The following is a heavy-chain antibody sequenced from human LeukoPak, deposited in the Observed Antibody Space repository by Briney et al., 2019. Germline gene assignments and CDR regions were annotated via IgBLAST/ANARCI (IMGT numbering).Heavy chain of an antibody. CDR3: AKGEYSTSSSSFDY. CDR1: GFTLSDYA. D-gene: IGHD6-6*01. Sequence: GRSLRLSCAASGFTLSDYAFHWVRQAPGKGLEWVAVISYDGSNKYYADSVKGRFTISRDNAKNSLYLQMNSLRADDTALYYCAKGEYSTSSSSFDYWGQGALVTVSS. V-gene: IGHV3-30*04. J-gene: IGHJ4*02. CDR2: ISYDGSNK.